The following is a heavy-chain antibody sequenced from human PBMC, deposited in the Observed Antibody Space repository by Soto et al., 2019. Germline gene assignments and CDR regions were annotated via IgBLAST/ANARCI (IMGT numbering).Heavy chain of an antibody. CDR3: ARGRYWGDIVVVPAAGYWFDP. J-gene: IGHJ5*02. CDR1: GGSFSGYY. V-gene: IGHV4-34*01. CDR2: INHSGST. D-gene: IGHD2-2*01. Sequence: SETLSLTCAVYGGSFSGYYWSWIRQPPGKGLEWIGEINHSGSTNYNPSLKSRVTISVDTSKNQFSLKLSSVTAADTAVYYCARGRYWGDIVVVPAAGYWFDPWGQGTLVTVSS.